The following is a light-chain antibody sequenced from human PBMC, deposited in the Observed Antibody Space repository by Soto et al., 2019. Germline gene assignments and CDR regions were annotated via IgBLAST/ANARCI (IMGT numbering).Light chain of an antibody. V-gene: IGKV3-11*01. CDR3: QQRSNWPPIT. CDR2: DAS. Sequence: EIVLTQSPATPSLSPGERATLSCRASQSVSSYLAWYQQKPGQAPRLLIYDASNRATGIPARFSGSGSGTDFTLTISSLEPEDFAVYYCQQRSNWPPITF. CDR1: QSVSSY. J-gene: IGKJ5*01.